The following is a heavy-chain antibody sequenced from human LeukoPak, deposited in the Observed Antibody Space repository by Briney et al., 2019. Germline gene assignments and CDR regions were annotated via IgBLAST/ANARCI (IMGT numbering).Heavy chain of an antibody. CDR2: ISGSGDFI. CDR3: ARDSVSILTGLDY. V-gene: IGHV3-21*01. J-gene: IGHJ4*02. Sequence: GGSLRLSCAASGFTFNKYNVNWVRQAPGKGLEWVSSISGSGDFIYYADSMKGRFTISRDNAKNSLYLQMNSLRPEDTALYYCARDSVSILTGLDYWGQGTQVTVSS. D-gene: IGHD3-9*01. CDR1: GFTFNKYN.